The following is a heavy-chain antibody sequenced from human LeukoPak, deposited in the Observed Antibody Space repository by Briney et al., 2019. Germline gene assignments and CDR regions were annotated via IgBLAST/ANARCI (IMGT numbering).Heavy chain of an antibody. CDR3: ARYYGDRHHDFDY. J-gene: IGHJ4*02. CDR2: VWNDGSNK. Sequence: PGGSLRLSCAASGFIFSSYGMHWVRQAPGKGLEWVAVVWNDGSNKYYADSVKGRFTISRDNAKNSLYLQMNSLRAEDTAVYYCARYYGDRHHDFDYWGQGTLVTVSS. CDR1: GFIFSSYG. V-gene: IGHV3-33*01. D-gene: IGHD4-17*01.